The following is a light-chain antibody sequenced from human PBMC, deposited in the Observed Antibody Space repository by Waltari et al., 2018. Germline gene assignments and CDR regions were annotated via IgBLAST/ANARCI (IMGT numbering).Light chain of an antibody. Sequence: QSALTQPAPVSGSLGKSITIPCTGPSSAVGPSTYASCYQHYPGKPPKLTIYVVSYRPSGVSMLFSGSNSGNTASLTISGLQAEDEADYYCNSYTTISTWVFGGGTKLTVL. CDR1: SSAVGPSTY. CDR2: VVS. V-gene: IGLV2-14*03. CDR3: NSYTTISTWV. J-gene: IGLJ3*02.